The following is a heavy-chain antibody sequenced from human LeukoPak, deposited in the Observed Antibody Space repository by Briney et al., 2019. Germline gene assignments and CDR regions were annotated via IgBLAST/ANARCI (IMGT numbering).Heavy chain of an antibody. V-gene: IGHV4-31*03. CDR2: IYYSGST. Sequence: KPSETLSLTCTVSGGSISSGGYYWSWIRQHPGKGLEWIGYIYYSGSTYYNPSLKSRVTISVDTSKNQFSLKLSSVTAADTAVYYCARVRHFDWLLYPDAFDIWGQGTMVTVSS. CDR1: GGSISSGGYY. D-gene: IGHD3-9*01. CDR3: ARVRHFDWLLYPDAFDI. J-gene: IGHJ3*02.